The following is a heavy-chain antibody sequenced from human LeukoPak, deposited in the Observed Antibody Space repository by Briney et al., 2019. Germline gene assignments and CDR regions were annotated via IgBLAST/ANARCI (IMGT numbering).Heavy chain of an antibody. J-gene: IGHJ4*02. CDR1: GFTFRTYS. V-gene: IGHV3-21*01. Sequence: GGSLRLSCTASGFTFRTYSMNWVRQAPGKGLEWVSSINSRGSDEYYADSVKGRFTISRDNAKNSLYLQMNSLRAEDTAVYYCAREGSIVPHQDLDSWRQGTLVTVSS. CDR3: AREGSIVPHQDLDS. CDR2: INSRGSDE. D-gene: IGHD2-8*01.